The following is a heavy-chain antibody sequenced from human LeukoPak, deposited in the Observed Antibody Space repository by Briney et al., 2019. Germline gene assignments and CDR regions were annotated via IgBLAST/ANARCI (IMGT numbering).Heavy chain of an antibody. CDR2: IYSGGST. Sequence: GGSLRLSCAASGFTVSSNYMSWVRQAPGKGLEWVSVIYSGGSTYYADSVKGRFTISRDNSKNTLYLQMNSLRAEDTAVYYCARALDYGGNSVPFDYWGQGTLVTVSS. J-gene: IGHJ4*02. CDR1: GFTVSSNY. CDR3: ARALDYGGNSVPFDY. V-gene: IGHV3-53*01. D-gene: IGHD4-23*01.